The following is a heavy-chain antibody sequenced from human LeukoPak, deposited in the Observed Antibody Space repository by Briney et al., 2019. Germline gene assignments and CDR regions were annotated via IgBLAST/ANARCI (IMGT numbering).Heavy chain of an antibody. CDR1: GGSFSDYY. J-gene: IGHJ4*02. CDR3: ARRGTSYYDFWSVGYYSY. V-gene: IGHV4-34*01. CDR2: INHSGST. D-gene: IGHD3-3*01. Sequence: PSETLFLTCAVYGGSFSDYYWSWIRQPPGKGLEWIAEINHSGSTNYNPSLKSRVTISVDTSKNQFSLKLSSVTAADTAVYYCARRGTSYYDFWSVGYYSYWGQGTLVTVSS.